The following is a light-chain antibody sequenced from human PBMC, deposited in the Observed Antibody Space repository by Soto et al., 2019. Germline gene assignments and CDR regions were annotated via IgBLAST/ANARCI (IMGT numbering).Light chain of an antibody. CDR3: QHYYNYPWT. V-gene: IGKV1-5*01. Sequence: DIQMTQSPSTLSASIGDRVTITCRASQSISNWLAWYQQKPGKAPKVLIYDASSLESGVPSRFSGSGSGTEFTLTISSLQPDDFSSYYCQHYYNYPWTFGQGTKVDIK. CDR2: DAS. J-gene: IGKJ1*01. CDR1: QSISNW.